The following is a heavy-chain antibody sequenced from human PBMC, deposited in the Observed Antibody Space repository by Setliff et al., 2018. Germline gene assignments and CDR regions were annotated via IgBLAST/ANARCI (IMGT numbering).Heavy chain of an antibody. V-gene: IGHV3-73*01. Sequence: GGSLRLSCAASGFTFSSDPMNWVRQASVKGLEWIGRIRGRTDNYATAYAASVRGRFTISRDDSKNTAYLQMNSLKTEDTAVYYCTTDPGSYNFWSGYPYYYYYMDVWGKGTTVTVSS. CDR1: GFTFSSDP. D-gene: IGHD3-3*01. CDR3: TTDPGSYNFWSGYPYYYYYMDV. CDR2: IRGRTDNYAT. J-gene: IGHJ6*03.